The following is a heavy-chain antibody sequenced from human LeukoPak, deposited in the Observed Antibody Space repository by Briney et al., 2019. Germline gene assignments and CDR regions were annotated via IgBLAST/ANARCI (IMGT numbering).Heavy chain of an antibody. V-gene: IGHV1-18*01. D-gene: IGHD6-13*01. J-gene: IGHJ4*02. CDR1: GYTFTSYG. Sequence: EASVKVSCKASGYTFTSYGISWVRQAPGQGLEWMGWISAYNGNTNYAQKLQGRVTMTTDTSTSTAYMELSSLRSEDTAVYYCARAGDALTAAAGADYWGQGTLVTVSS. CDR2: ISAYNGNT. CDR3: ARAGDALTAAAGADY.